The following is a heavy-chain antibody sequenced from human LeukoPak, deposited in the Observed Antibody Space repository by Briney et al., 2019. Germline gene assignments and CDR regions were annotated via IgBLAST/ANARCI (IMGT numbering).Heavy chain of an antibody. J-gene: IGHJ4*02. CDR3: ARDWGILWFGESIDY. D-gene: IGHD3-10*01. V-gene: IGHV3-7*01. CDR2: IKQDGSEK. Sequence: GGSLRLSCAASGFTFSSYWMSWVRQAPGKGLEWVANIKQDGSEKYYVDSVKGRFTISRDNAKNSLYLQMNSLRAEDTAVYYCARDWGILWFGESIDYWGQGTLVTVSS. CDR1: GFTFSSYW.